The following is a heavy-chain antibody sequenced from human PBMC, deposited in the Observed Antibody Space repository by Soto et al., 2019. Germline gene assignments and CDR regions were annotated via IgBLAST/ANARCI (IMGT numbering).Heavy chain of an antibody. CDR3: ASLIVVVPAASPGVSGYDWGVFDY. CDR1: GFTFSSYA. CDR2: ISYDGSNK. V-gene: IGHV3-30-3*01. J-gene: IGHJ4*02. Sequence: GGSLRLSCAASGFTFSSYAMHWVRQAPGKGLEWVAVISYDGSNKYYADSVKGRFTISRDNSKNTLYLQMNSLRAEDTAVYYCASLIVVVPAASPGVSGYDWGVFDYWGQGTLVTVSS. D-gene: IGHD2-2*01.